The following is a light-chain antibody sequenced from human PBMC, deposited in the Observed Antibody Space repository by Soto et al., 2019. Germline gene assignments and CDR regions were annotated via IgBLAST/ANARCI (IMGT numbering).Light chain of an antibody. J-gene: IGLJ2*01. V-gene: IGLV2-14*01. CDR1: SSDVGGYNY. Sequence: QSALTQPASVSGSPGQSITISCTGTSSDVGGYNYVSWYQHHPGKAPKLMISEVSNRPSGVSTRFSGSKSGNTASLTISGLQAEEEADYYCSSYTSRSTLVFGGGTKLTVL. CDR3: SSYTSRSTLV. CDR2: EVS.